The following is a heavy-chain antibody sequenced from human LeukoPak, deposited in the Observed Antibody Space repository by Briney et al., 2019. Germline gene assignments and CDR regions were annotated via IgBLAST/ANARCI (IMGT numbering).Heavy chain of an antibody. Sequence: ASVTVSCKASGGTFSSYAISWVRQAPGQGLEWMGGIIPIFGTANYAQKFQGRVTITADESTSTAYMELSSLRSEDTAVYYCARDSSEFRSLIPHWGQGTLVTVSS. J-gene: IGHJ1*01. CDR2: IIPIFGTA. CDR1: GGTFSSYA. D-gene: IGHD2-21*01. V-gene: IGHV1-69*01. CDR3: ARDSSEFRSLIPH.